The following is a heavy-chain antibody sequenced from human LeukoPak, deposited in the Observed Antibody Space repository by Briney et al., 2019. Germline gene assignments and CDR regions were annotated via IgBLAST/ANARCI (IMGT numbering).Heavy chain of an antibody. CDR2: IYNSGST. D-gene: IGHD1-7*01. CDR3: ARGFRNNWNWRYFDY. Sequence: SETLSLTCIVSGGSISGHYWSWIRQPPGKGLEWIGYIYNSGSTHYNPSLNSRVTISADTSKNQFSLRMTSVTAADTAVYYCARGFRNNWNWRYFDYWGQGTLVTVSS. CDR1: GGSISGHY. V-gene: IGHV4-59*11. J-gene: IGHJ4*02.